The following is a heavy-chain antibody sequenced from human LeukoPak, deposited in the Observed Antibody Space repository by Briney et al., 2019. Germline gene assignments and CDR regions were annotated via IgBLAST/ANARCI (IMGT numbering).Heavy chain of an antibody. CDR1: GYTFTGFY. CDR2: INPNSGGT. Sequence: GASVKVSCKASGYTFTGFYMHWVRQAPGQGLEWMGWINPNSGGTNYAQKFQGRVTMTRDTSIGTAYMELSRLRSDDTAVYYCAREAYDYGDDSREPNFDYWGQGTLVTVSS. J-gene: IGHJ4*02. CDR3: AREAYDYGDDSREPNFDY. D-gene: IGHD4-17*01. V-gene: IGHV1-2*02.